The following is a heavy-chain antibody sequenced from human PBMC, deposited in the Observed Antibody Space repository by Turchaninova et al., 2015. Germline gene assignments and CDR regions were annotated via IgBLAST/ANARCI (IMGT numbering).Heavy chain of an antibody. CDR1: GFTFGSYA. D-gene: IGHD2-15*01. J-gene: IGHJ4*02. Sequence: QVQLVESGGDVVQPGGSLGCTWAASGFTFGSYAMQWVRQGPGRAPGGVGVFSYDDYSNYYSDMVQGRFTISSDNSKNTVYLQNNSLRAEDTAVYYCAKDPNSQVGLLYYFEYWGQGTQVTVSS. CDR3: AKDPNSQVGLLYYFEY. V-gene: IGHV3-30*18. CDR2: FSYDDYSN.